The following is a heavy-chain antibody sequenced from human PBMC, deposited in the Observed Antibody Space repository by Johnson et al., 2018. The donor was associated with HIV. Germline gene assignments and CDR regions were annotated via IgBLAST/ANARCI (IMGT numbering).Heavy chain of an antibody. V-gene: IGHV3-33*01. CDR2: IWHDGSNK. CDR3: ARVHSGGAFDI. CDR1: GFTLSNYG. Sequence: QVQLVESGGGVVQPGRSLRLSCAASGFTLSNYGMHWVRQAPGKGLEWVAVIWHDGSNKYYADSVQGRFTISRDNSKNTLYLQMNSLRAEDTAVYYCARVHSGGAFDIWGQGTMVTVSS. J-gene: IGHJ3*02.